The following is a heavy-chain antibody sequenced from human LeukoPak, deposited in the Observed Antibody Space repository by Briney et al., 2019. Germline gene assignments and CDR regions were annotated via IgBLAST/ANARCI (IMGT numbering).Heavy chain of an antibody. CDR1: GFTFSPYW. CDR3: ARLAPYYGTGII. V-gene: IGHV3-7*01. Sequence: PGGSLRLSCAASGFTFSPYWMSWVRQAPGKGLEWVATIKEDGSEEYYVDSVKGRFTISRDNAKNSLYLQMSSLRAEDTAAYYCARLAPYYGTGIIWGQGTVVTVSS. CDR2: IKEDGSEE. D-gene: IGHD3-10*01. J-gene: IGHJ3*02.